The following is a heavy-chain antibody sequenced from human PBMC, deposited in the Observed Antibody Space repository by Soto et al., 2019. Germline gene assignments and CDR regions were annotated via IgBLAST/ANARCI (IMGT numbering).Heavy chain of an antibody. CDR1: GFTFSSYS. Sequence: EVQLVESGGGLVQPGGSLRLSCAASGFTFSSYSMNWVRQAPGKGLECVSYISSGSSSIYYAASVKGRVTISRDTAKNSAYLQINSRRDEDTAVYYCAIDAGSVGYWGRGTLVTVYS. CDR2: ISSGSSSI. J-gene: IGHJ1*01. D-gene: IGHD1-26*01. V-gene: IGHV3-48*02. CDR3: AIDAGSVGY.